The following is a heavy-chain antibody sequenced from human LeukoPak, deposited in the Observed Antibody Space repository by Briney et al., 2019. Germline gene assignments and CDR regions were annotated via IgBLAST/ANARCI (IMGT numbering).Heavy chain of an antibody. CDR3: ARGLYYYDIGLDY. D-gene: IGHD3-22*01. CDR1: GGSISSYY. Sequence: PSETLSLTCTVSGGSISSYYWSWIRQPPGEGLEWIGYIYYTGSTNYSPSLKSRVTMSVDTSKNQFSLKLSSVTAADTAVYYCARGLYYYDIGLDYWGQGILVTVSS. J-gene: IGHJ4*02. CDR2: IYYTGST. V-gene: IGHV4-59*01.